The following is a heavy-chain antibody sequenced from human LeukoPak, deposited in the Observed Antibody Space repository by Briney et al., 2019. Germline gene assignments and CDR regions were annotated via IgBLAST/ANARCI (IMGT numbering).Heavy chain of an antibody. J-gene: IGHJ6*02. D-gene: IGHD3-3*01. CDR3: ARVGDGESPFGVGYYYYGVDV. CDR1: GYSFTSYW. Sequence: GESLKISCKGSGYSFTSYWIGWVRQMPGKGLEWMGIIYPGDSDTRYSPSFQGQVTISADKSISTAYLQWSSLKASDTAMYYCARVGDGESPFGVGYYYYGVDVWGQGTTVTVSS. V-gene: IGHV5-51*01. CDR2: IYPGDSDT.